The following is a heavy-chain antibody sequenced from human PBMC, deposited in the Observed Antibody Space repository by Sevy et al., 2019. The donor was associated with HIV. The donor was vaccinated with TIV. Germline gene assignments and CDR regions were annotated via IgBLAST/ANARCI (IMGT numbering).Heavy chain of an antibody. D-gene: IGHD6-13*01. Sequence: ASVKVSCKASGYTLTSHYMHWVRQAPGQGLEWMGISNPSGGYTRYAQKFQGGVIMTRDTSTSTAYMELSSLRSDDTAVYYCASLAAASGLDYMDVWGKGTTVTVSS. CDR3: ASLAAASGLDYMDV. V-gene: IGHV1-46*01. J-gene: IGHJ6*03. CDR2: SNPSGGYT. CDR1: GYTLTSHY.